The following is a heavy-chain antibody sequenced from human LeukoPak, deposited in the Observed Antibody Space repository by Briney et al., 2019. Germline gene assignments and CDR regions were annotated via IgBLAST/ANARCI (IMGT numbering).Heavy chain of an antibody. J-gene: IGHJ6*02. CDR1: GGSISSGSYY. D-gene: IGHD3-10*01. CDR3: ARDPFHGGSGDGMDA. CDR2: IYTSGST. Sequence: SQTLSLTCNAPGGSISSGSYYWSWIRQPAGKGLEWIGRIYTSGSTNYNPSLKSRVTISVATSKNQFSLKLSSVTAADPAVYYCARDPFHGGSGDGMDAWGQGTTVTVSS. V-gene: IGHV4-61*02.